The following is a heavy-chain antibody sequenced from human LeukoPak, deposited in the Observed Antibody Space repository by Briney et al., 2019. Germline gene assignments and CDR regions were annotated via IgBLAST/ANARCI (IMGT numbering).Heavy chain of an antibody. CDR2: ISGSGGST. CDR3: AKGYGDYSLPVYDAFDI. J-gene: IGHJ3*02. CDR1: GFTFSSYA. V-gene: IGHV3-23*01. Sequence: GGSLRLSCAASGFTFSSYAMSWVRQAPGKGLEWVSAISGSGGSTYYADSVKGRFTISRDNSKNTLYLQMNSLRAEDTAVYYCAKGYGDYSLPVYDAFDIWGQGTMVTVPS. D-gene: IGHD4-17*01.